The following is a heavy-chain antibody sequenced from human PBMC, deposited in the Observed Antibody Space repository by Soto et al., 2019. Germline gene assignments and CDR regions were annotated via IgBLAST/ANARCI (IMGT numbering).Heavy chain of an antibody. J-gene: IGHJ5*02. CDR1: GGIFSDYG. V-gene: IGHV1-69*13. D-gene: IGHD3-22*01. CDR2: IIPIFGTA. Sequence: SVKVSCKASGGIFSDYGISWVRQAPGQGLEWMGGIIPIFGTANYAQKFQGRVTITADESTTTAYMELSSLRSEDTAVYYCARGWDHYDSSGLLTWFDPWGQGTLVTSPQ. CDR3: ARGWDHYDSSGLLTWFDP.